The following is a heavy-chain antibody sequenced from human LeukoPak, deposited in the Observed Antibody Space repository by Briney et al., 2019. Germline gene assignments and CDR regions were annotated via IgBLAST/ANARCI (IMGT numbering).Heavy chain of an antibody. D-gene: IGHD3-22*01. Sequence: SETLSLTCAVYGGSFSGYYWSWIRQPPGKGLEWIGEINHSGSTNYNPSLKSRVIISVDTSKNQFSLKLSSVTAADTAVYYCARVAGWSYYYDSSGYYYPGSFDYWGQGTLVTVSS. V-gene: IGHV4-34*01. J-gene: IGHJ4*02. CDR2: INHSGST. CDR3: ARVAGWSYYYDSSGYYYPGSFDY. CDR1: GGSFSGYY.